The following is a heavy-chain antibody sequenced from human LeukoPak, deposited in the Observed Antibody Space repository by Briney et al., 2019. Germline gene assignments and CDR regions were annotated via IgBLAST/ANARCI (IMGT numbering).Heavy chain of an antibody. Sequence: GGSLRLSCAASGFTFSSYAMHWVRQAPGKGLEWVAVISYDGSNKYYADSVKGRFTISRDNSKNTLYLQMNCLRAEDTAVYYCARDSATTPLYYSGAFDIWGQGTMVTVSS. CDR1: GFTFSSYA. V-gene: IGHV3-30*04. D-gene: IGHD4-11*01. CDR3: ARDSATTPLYYSGAFDI. J-gene: IGHJ3*02. CDR2: ISYDGSNK.